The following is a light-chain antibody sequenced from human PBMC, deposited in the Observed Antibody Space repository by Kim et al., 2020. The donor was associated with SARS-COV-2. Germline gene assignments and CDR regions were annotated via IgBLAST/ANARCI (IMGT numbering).Light chain of an antibody. J-gene: IGKJ1*01. CDR1: HSVSANY. CDR3: QQYDSSHWT. Sequence: ESVLTQSPGTLSLYPGERATLSCRASHSVSANYLAWYQQRPGQPPRLLIYAASSRASGIPDRFSGSGSGTDFTLTISRLGPEDSALYYCQQYDSSHWTFGQGTKVEIK. V-gene: IGKV3-20*01. CDR2: AAS.